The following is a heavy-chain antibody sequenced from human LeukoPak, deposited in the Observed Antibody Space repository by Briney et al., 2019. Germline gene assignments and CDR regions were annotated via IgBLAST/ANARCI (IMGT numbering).Heavy chain of an antibody. Sequence: GGSLRLSCAASGFTFDDYTMHWVRQAPGKGLEWVSLISWDGGSTYYADSVKGRFTISRDNSKNSLYLQMNSLRTEDTALYYCAKDLPEYYYDSSGPSGGFDYWGQGTLVTVSS. J-gene: IGHJ4*02. V-gene: IGHV3-43*01. CDR3: AKDLPEYYYDSSGPSGGFDY. CDR2: ISWDGGST. D-gene: IGHD3-22*01. CDR1: GFTFDDYT.